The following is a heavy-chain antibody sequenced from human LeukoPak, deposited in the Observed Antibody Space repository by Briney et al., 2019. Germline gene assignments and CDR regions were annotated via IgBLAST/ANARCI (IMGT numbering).Heavy chain of an antibody. V-gene: IGHV1-2*02. CDR1: GYAFTGCP. D-gene: IGHD3-3*01. CDR3: ARDFRIFGVAKLLDY. Sequence: GASVKVSCKASGYAFTGCPLHWVRQAPGQGLEWMGWVKPNSGDTHYAQKFQGRVTITGDTSISTAYMELSRLRSDDTAVYYCARDFRIFGVAKLLDYWGQGTLVTVSS. J-gene: IGHJ4*02. CDR2: VKPNSGDT.